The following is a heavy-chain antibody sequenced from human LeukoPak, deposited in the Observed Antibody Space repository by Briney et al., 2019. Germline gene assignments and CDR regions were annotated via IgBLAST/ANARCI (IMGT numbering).Heavy chain of an antibody. CDR1: GFTFSSYA. CDR3: ARIGYSSSSLDY. J-gene: IGHJ4*02. Sequence: GGSLRLSCAASGFTFSSYAMSWVRQAPGKGLEWVANIKQDGSVKYYVDSVKGRFTISRDNAKNSLYLQVNSLRAEDTAVYYCARIGYSSSSLDYWGQGTLVTVSS. CDR2: IKQDGSVK. D-gene: IGHD6-6*01. V-gene: IGHV3-7*01.